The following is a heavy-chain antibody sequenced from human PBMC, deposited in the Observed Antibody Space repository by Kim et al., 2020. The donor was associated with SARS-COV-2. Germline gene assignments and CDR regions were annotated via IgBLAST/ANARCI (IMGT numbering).Heavy chain of an antibody. J-gene: IGHJ2*01. V-gene: IGHV4-30-4*01. CDR2: IFYSGST. Sequence: SETLSLTCTVSGGSISRGDYYWSWIRQPPGQGLEWIGYIFYSGSTSYNPSLKSQITISVDTSKNQFSLKLSSVTAADTAWYYCARGVLSSGYFSGDYWYFDLWGRGTLVTVSS. D-gene: IGHD3-22*01. CDR3: ARGVLSSGYFSGDYWYFDL. CDR1: GGSISRGDYY.